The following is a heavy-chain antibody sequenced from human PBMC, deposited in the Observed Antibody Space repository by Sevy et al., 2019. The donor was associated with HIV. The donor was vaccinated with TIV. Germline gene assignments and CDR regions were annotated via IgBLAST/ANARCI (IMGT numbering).Heavy chain of an antibody. V-gene: IGHV3-49*03. J-gene: IGHJ4*02. CDR1: GLTFDDYA. CDR3: ARGLATADTPEYYFDS. Sequence: GGSLRLSCTTSGLTFDDYAMSWFRQAPGKGLEWVAFITRNSYEAYGGTTDYAASVKGRFIIPRDDSKSIAYLQMNSLKTEDTAVYYCARGLATADTPEYYFDSWGQGTLVTVSS. CDR2: ITRNSYEAYGGTT. D-gene: IGHD5-12*01.